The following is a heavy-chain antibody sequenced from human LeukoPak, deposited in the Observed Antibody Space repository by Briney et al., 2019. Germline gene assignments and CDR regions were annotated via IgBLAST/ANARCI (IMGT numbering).Heavy chain of an antibody. CDR2: NSGSGTAT. Sequence: GGSLRLSCAASGFTFSRHAMSWVRQAPGKGLEWVSLNSGSGTATYYADSVKGRFTISRDNSKNTLFLQMDSLRAEDTAVYYCAKHSSRIAELTYYYCYMDVWGKGTTVTVSS. J-gene: IGHJ6*03. CDR3: AKHSSRIAELTYYYCYMDV. CDR1: GFTFSRHA. V-gene: IGHV3-23*01. D-gene: IGHD6-13*01.